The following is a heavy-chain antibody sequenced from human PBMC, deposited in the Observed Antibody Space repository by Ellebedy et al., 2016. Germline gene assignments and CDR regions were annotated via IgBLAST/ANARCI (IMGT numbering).Heavy chain of an antibody. CDR3: ARMTTVTTASWFDP. Sequence: SETLSLTXAVYGGSFSGYYWSWIRQPPGKGLEWIGEINHSGSTNYNPSLKSRVTISVDTSKNQFSLKLSSVTAADTAVYYCARMTTVTTASWFDPWGQGTLVTVSS. CDR2: INHSGST. V-gene: IGHV4-34*01. D-gene: IGHD4-17*01. J-gene: IGHJ5*02. CDR1: GGSFSGYY.